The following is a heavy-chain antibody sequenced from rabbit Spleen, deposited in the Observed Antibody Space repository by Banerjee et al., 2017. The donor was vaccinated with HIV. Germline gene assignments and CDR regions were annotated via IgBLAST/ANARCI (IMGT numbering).Heavy chain of an antibody. CDR1: GVSFSSSSY. J-gene: IGHJ4*01. D-gene: IGHD1-1*01. V-gene: IGHV1S40*01. CDR2: IDSGSSGFT. CDR3: ARDLTGVIGWNFGW. Sequence: QSLEESGGDLVKPGASLTLTCTASGVSFSSSSYMCWVRQAPGKGLEWIACIDSGSSGFTYFATWARGRFTCSKTSSTTVTLQMTSLTAADTATYFCARDLTGVIGWNFGWWGPGTLVTVS.